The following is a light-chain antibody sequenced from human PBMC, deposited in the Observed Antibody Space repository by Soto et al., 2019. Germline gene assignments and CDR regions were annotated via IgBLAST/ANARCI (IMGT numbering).Light chain of an antibody. Sequence: DIQMTQSPSTLSGSVGDRVTITFRASQTISSWLAGYQQKPGKAPKLLIYKASTLKSGVPSRFSGSGSGTEFTLTISSLQPDDFATYYCQHYNSYSEAFGQGTRVELK. CDR3: QHYNSYSEA. J-gene: IGKJ1*01. CDR2: KAS. V-gene: IGKV1-5*03. CDR1: QTISSW.